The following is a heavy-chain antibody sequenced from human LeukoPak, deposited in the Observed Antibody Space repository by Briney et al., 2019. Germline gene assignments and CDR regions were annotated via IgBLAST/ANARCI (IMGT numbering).Heavy chain of an antibody. J-gene: IGHJ4*02. CDR1: GGSISSSSYY. CDR3: ARQKNRIAVANFGY. V-gene: IGHV4-39*01. D-gene: IGHD6-19*01. CDR2: IYYSGST. Sequence: SETLSLTCTVSGGSISSSSYYWGWIRQPPGKGLEWIGSIYYSGSTYYNPSLKSRVTISVDTSKNQFSLKLSSVTAADTAVYYCARQKNRIAVANFGYWGQGTLVTVSS.